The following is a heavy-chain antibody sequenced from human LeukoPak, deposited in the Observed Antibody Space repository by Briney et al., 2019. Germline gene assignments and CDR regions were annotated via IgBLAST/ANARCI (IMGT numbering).Heavy chain of an antibody. V-gene: IGHV4-39*01. CDR1: GGSISSSSYY. J-gene: IGHJ4*02. CDR2: IYYSGST. Sequence: SETLSLTCTVSGGSISSSSYYWGWIRQPPGKGVEWIGSIYYSGSTYYNPSLKSRVTISVDTSKTQFSLKLSSVTAADTAVYSCXRGLRXXTLRXSSSSEGLFDYWGQGTLVTVSS. D-gene: IGHD6-6*01. CDR3: XRGLRXXTLRXSSSSEGLFDY.